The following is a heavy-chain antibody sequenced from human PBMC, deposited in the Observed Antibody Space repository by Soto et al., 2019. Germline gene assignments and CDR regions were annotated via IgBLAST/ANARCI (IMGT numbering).Heavy chain of an antibody. D-gene: IGHD3-3*01. CDR2: ISYDGSNK. Sequence: PGGSLRLSCAASGFTFSSYGMHWVRQAPGKGLEWVAVISYDGSNKYHADSVKGRFTISRDNSKNTLYLQMNSLRAEDTAVYYFAKHDDDFWSGNAWYYNGIDVWGQGTTVTVSS. CDR3: AKHDDDFWSGNAWYYNGIDV. CDR1: GFTFSSYG. J-gene: IGHJ6*02. V-gene: IGHV3-30*18.